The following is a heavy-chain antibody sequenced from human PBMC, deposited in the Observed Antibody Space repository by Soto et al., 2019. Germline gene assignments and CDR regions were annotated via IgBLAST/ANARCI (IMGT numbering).Heavy chain of an antibody. CDR1: GFTFSSYG. Sequence: GGSLRLSCAASGFTFSSYGMHWVRQAPGKGLEWVAVIWYDGSNKYYADSVKGRFTISRDNSKNTLYLQMNSLRAEDTAVYYCARETIAARPRLSAFDIWGQGTMVTVSS. V-gene: IGHV3-33*01. CDR3: ARETIAARPRLSAFDI. CDR2: IWYDGSNK. D-gene: IGHD6-6*01. J-gene: IGHJ3*02.